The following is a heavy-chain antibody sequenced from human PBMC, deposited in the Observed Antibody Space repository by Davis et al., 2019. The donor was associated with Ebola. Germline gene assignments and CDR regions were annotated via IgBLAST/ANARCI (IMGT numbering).Heavy chain of an antibody. CDR2: IYYSGST. CDR3: ARDLSQRGYSYGYYYYYGMDV. D-gene: IGHD5-18*01. CDR1: GGSISSYY. J-gene: IGHJ6*04. V-gene: IGHV4-59*01. Sequence: PSETLSLTCTVSGGSISSYYWSWIRQPPGKGLEWIGYIYYSGSTNYNPSLKSRVTISVDTSKNQFSLKLSSVTAADTAVYYCARDLSQRGYSYGYYYYYGMDVWGKGTTVTVSS.